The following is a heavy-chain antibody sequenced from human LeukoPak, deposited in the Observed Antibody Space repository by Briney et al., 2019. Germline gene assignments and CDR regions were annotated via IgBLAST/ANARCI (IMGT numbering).Heavy chain of an antibody. CDR3: ASGSTGIAAAGGDAFDI. CDR1: GFTVSSNY. CDR2: IYSGGST. J-gene: IGHJ3*02. Sequence: GGSLRLSCAASGFTVSSNYVSWVRQAPGKGLEWVSVIYSGGSTYYADSVKGRFTISRDKSKNTLYLQMNSLRAEDTAVYYCASGSTGIAAAGGDAFDIWGQGTMVTVSS. D-gene: IGHD6-13*01. V-gene: IGHV3-53*01.